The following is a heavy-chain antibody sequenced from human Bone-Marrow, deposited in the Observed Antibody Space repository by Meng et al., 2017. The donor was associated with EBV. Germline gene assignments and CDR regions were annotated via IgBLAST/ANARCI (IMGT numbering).Heavy chain of an antibody. CDR1: GYTFTSYG. J-gene: IGHJ4*02. V-gene: IGHV1-18*01. D-gene: IGHD3-10*01. CDR2: ISAYNAHT. Sequence: QVERVECGAEVKKPGASVKVSCKASGYTFTSYGISWVRQAPGQGLEWMGWISAYNAHTNYAQKLQGRVTMTTDTSTRTTYMELRSLRSDDTAVYYCARDADYGSGSYGVLIDYWGQGTLVTVSS. CDR3: ARDADYGSGSYGVLIDY.